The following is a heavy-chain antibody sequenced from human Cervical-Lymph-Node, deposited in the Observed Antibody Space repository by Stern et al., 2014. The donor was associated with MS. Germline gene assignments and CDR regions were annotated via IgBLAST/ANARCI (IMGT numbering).Heavy chain of an antibody. CDR2: ISRNTNFI. CDR3: ARGGGVEADF. Sequence: EVQLEESGGGLVKPGGSLRISCAASGFTFSHYTMIWVRQAPGQGLEWVSSISRNTNFIYYANSVEGRFTISRYNANHSLYLQMNSLRTEDTAVYYCARGGGVEADFWGQGTLVTVSS. D-gene: IGHD3-10*01. V-gene: IGHV3-21*06. J-gene: IGHJ4*02. CDR1: GFTFSHYT.